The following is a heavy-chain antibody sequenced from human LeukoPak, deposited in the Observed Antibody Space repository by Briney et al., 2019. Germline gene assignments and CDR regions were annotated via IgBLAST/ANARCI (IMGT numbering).Heavy chain of an antibody. CDR2: IWYDGSNK. Sequence: GGSLRLSCAASGFTFSSYGMHWVRQAPGKGLEWVAVIWYDGSNKYYADSVKGRFTISRDNSKNTLYLQMNSLRAEDTAVYYCARDQLLWFGELSLDYWSQGTLVTVSS. J-gene: IGHJ4*02. CDR1: GFTFSSYG. CDR3: ARDQLLWFGELSLDY. V-gene: IGHV3-33*01. D-gene: IGHD3-10*01.